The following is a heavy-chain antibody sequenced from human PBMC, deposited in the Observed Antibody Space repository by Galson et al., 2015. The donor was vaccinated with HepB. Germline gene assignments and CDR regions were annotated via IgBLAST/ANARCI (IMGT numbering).Heavy chain of an antibody. D-gene: IGHD6-13*01. V-gene: IGHV1-69*04. J-gene: IGHJ4*02. CDR3: ARDRTGIAAAGSGEEFDY. CDR2: IIPILGIA. CDR1: GGTFSSYT. Sequence: SVKVSCKASGGTFSSYTISWVRQAPGQGLEWMGRIIPILGIANYAQKFQGRVTITADKSTSTAYMELSSLRSEDTAVYYCARDRTGIAAAGSGEEFDYWGQGTLVTVSS.